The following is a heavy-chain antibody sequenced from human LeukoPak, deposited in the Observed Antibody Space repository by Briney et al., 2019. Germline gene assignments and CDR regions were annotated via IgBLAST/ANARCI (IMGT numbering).Heavy chain of an antibody. CDR2: INPNSGGT. D-gene: IGHD3-9*01. J-gene: IGHJ2*01. CDR1: GYTFTGYD. V-gene: IGHV1-2*06. Sequence: ASVKVSCKASGYTFTGYDMHWVRQAPGQGLEWMGRINPNSGGTNYAQKFQGRVTMTRDTSISTAYMELSRLRSDDTAVYYCARDDWGDYWYFDLWGRGTLVTVSS. CDR3: ARDDWGDYWYFDL.